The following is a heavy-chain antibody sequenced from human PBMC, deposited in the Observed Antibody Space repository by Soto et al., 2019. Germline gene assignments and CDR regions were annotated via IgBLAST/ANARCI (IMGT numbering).Heavy chain of an antibody. CDR2: ISGSGGST. CDR1: GFTFSNYA. D-gene: IGHD3-22*01. CDR3: AKSLTMIVVVIIGDAFDI. J-gene: IGHJ3*02. Sequence: PGGSLRLSCAASGFTFSNYAMSWVRQAPGKGLEWVSAISGSGGSTYYADSVKGRFTISRDNSKNTLYLQMNSLRAEDTAVYYRAKSLTMIVVVIIGDAFDIWGQGTMVTVSS. V-gene: IGHV3-23*01.